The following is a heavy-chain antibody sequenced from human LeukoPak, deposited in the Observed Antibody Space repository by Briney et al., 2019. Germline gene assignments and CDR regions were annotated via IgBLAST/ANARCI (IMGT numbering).Heavy chain of an antibody. D-gene: IGHD3-3*01. V-gene: IGHV1-46*01. CDR3: ARNYDGGWFDP. J-gene: IGHJ5*02. Sequence: ASVTVSRKASGYTFTNYYIHWVRQAPGQGLEWMGIINPSGGSPTYAQNFQGRVTITRDTSTSTVYMELSSLRSEDTAVYYCARNYDGGWFDPWGQGTLVTVSS. CDR1: GYTFTNYY. CDR2: INPSGGSP.